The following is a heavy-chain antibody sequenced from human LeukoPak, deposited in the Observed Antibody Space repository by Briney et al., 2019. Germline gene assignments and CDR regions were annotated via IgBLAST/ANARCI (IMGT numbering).Heavy chain of an antibody. D-gene: IGHD4-17*01. J-gene: IGHJ4*02. CDR3: ARGGGHDYGDYSLNY. CDR2: IIPIFGIA. V-gene: IGHV1-69*04. Sequence: ASVKVSCKASGGTFSSYAISWVRQAPGQGLEWMGRIIPIFGIANYAQKFQGRVTITADKSTSTAYMELSSLRSEDTAVYCCARGGGHDYGDYSLNYWGQGTLVTVSS. CDR1: GGTFSSYA.